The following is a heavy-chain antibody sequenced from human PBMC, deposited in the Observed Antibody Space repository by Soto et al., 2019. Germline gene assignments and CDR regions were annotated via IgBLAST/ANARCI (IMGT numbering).Heavy chain of an antibody. V-gene: IGHV1-18*01. Sequence: QVQLVQSGAEVKKPGASVKVSCKASGYTFTSYGISWVRQAPGQGLEWMGWISAYNGNTTHAQKLQGRVTTTTDTSTRTAYVELRSLRSDDTAVYYCAGDWAAAGHFDSWGQGTLATAS. CDR2: ISAYNGNT. CDR1: GYTFTSYG. J-gene: IGHJ4*02. D-gene: IGHD6-13*01. CDR3: AGDWAAAGHFDS.